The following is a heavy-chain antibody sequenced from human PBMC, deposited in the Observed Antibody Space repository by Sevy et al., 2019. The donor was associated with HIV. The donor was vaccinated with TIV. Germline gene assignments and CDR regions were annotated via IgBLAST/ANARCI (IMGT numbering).Heavy chain of an antibody. CDR2: IYYNGNA. J-gene: IGHJ6*02. D-gene: IGHD3-10*01. CDR1: GVSISTHS. Sequence: SETLSLTCTVSGVSISTHSWSWIRQPPGKGLEYIGYIYYNGNANYNPSFQSRVTISGDTSMSQLSLKLTSVTAADTAVYYCARDMDNFYGMDVCGQGTTFTVSS. V-gene: IGHV4-59*11. CDR3: ARDMDNFYGMDV.